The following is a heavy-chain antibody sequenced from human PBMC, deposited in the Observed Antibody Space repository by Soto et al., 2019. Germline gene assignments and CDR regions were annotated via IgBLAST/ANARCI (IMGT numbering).Heavy chain of an antibody. Sequence: GGSLRLSCAASGFTVSSNYMSWVRQAPGKGLEWVSVIYSGGSTYYADSVKGRFTISRHNSKNTLYLQMNSLRAEDTAVYYCARERKAMANYYYYYMDVWGKGTTVTVS. V-gene: IGHV3-53*04. CDR3: ARERKAMANYYYYYMDV. CDR1: GFTVSSNY. J-gene: IGHJ6*03. CDR2: IYSGGST. D-gene: IGHD5-18*01.